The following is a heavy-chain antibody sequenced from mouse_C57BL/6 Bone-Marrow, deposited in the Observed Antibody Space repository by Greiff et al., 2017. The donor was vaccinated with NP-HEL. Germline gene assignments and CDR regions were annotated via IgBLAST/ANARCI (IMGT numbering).Heavy chain of an antibody. D-gene: IGHD2-5*01. CDR3: IYYSNYVGY. V-gene: IGHV1-5*01. J-gene: IGHJ2*01. Sequence: EVQLQQSGTVLARPGASVKMSCKTSGYTFTSYWMHWVKQRPGQGLEWIGAIYPGNSDTSYNQKFKGKAKLTADTSASTAYMELSSLTNEDSAVYYCIYYSNYVGYWGQGTTLTVSS. CDR2: IYPGNSDT. CDR1: GYTFTSYW.